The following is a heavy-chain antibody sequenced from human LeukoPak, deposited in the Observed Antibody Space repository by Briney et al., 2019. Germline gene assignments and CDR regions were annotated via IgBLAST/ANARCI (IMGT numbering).Heavy chain of an antibody. CDR2: ISGYNGNT. D-gene: IGHD3-22*01. CDR1: GYIFTNFG. CDR3: ARGLTHRRNYDNSGYQIVPAF. Sequence: ASVKVSCKASGYIFTNFGISWVRQARGQGLEWMGWISGYNGNTKYVQKFQGRVTMTTDTSTSTAYMELRSLRSGDTAVYYCARGLTHRRNYDNSGYQIVPAFWGQGTLVTVSS. V-gene: IGHV1-18*01. J-gene: IGHJ4*02.